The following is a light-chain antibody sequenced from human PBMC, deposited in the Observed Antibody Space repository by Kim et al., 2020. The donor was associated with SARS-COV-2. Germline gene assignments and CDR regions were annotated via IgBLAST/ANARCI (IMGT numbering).Light chain of an antibody. CDR2: GST. CDR1: LGISRS. J-gene: IGKJ4*01. Sequence: ATQSVSPGESVTLSCRARLGISRSIAWYQQKPGQAPRLLIPGSTSRPADVPGRFSGSGSGTQFTLTISSLQSDDFAVYYCQRSTTFGGGTKVDIK. V-gene: IGKV3-15*01. CDR3: QRSTT.